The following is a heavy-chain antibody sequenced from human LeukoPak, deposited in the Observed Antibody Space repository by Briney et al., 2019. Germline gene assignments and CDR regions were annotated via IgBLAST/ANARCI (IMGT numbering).Heavy chain of an antibody. V-gene: IGHV3-30*04. CDR2: ISYDGSNK. CDR1: GFTFSSYA. D-gene: IGHD4-17*01. CDR3: AKDLGVGDYVTYY. Sequence: PGRSLRLSCAASGFTFSSYAMHWVRQAPGKGLEWVAVISYDGSNKYYADSVKGRFTISRDNSKNTLCLQMNSLRAGDTAVYYCAKDLGVGDYVTYYWGQGTLVTVSS. J-gene: IGHJ4*02.